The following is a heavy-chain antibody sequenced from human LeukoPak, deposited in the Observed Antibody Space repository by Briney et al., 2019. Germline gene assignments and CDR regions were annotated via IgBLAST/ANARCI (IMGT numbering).Heavy chain of an antibody. Sequence: GESLKISCTGSGYSFFYYWIGWVRQMPGKGLEWMAMIYPADSHIRYSPSFQGQVTISADTSISTAYLQWSSLKASDTAIYYCERFLGSNSPSDYYHYMDVWGKGTTVTVSS. V-gene: IGHV5-51*01. CDR2: IYPADSHI. D-gene: IGHD6-6*01. CDR1: GYSFFYYW. CDR3: ERFLGSNSPSDYYHYMDV. J-gene: IGHJ6*03.